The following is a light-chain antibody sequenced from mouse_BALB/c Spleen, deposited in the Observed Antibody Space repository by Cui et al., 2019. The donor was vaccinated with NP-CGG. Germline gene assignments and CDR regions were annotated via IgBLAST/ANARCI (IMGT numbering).Light chain of an antibody. Sequence: QAVVTQESALTTSPGETVTLTCRSSTGAVTTRNYANWVQEKPDHLFTGQEGGTNNRAPGVPAEFSGSVIGDKAALTITGAQTEDEAIYFCALWYSNHWVFGGGTKLTVL. J-gene: IGLJ1*01. V-gene: IGLV1*01. CDR3: ALWYSNHWV. CDR1: TGAVTTRNY. CDR2: GTN.